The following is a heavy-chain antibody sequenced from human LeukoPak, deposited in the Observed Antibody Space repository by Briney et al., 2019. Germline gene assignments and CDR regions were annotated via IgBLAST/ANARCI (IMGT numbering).Heavy chain of an antibody. J-gene: IGHJ5*02. V-gene: IGHV7-4-1*02. D-gene: IGHD6-19*01. CDR2: INTNTGNP. Sequence: GASVKVSCTASGYTFTSYAMNWVRQAPGQGLEWMGWINTNTGNPTYAQGFTGRFVFSLDTSVSTAYLRISSLKAEDTAVYYCARAPWLVRKGWFDPWGQGTLVTVSS. CDR3: ARAPWLVRKGWFDP. CDR1: GYTFTSYA.